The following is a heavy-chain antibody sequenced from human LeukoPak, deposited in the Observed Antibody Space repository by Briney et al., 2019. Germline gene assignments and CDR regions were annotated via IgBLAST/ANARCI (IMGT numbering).Heavy chain of an antibody. CDR2: ISGSGGST. CDR1: GFTFSSFA. J-gene: IGHJ5*02. V-gene: IGHV3-23*01. CDR3: AKDFSVGVTMIRGPFDP. D-gene: IGHD3-10*01. Sequence: VSLRLSCSASGFTFSSFAMSWVRQAPGKGLEWVSGISGSGGSTYYADSMKGRFTISRDNSKNTLYLQINSLRAEDTAVYYCAKDFSVGVTMIRGPFDPWGRGTLVTVSS.